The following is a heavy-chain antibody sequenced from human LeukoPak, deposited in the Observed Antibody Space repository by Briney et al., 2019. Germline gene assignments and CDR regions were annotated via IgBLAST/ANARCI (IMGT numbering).Heavy chain of an antibody. V-gene: IGHV3-23*01. CDR1: GFTFSNYA. D-gene: IGHD3-3*01. J-gene: IGHJ4*02. Sequence: PGGSLRLSCAASGFTFSNYAMSWVRQAPGKGLEWVSTISGSGGSTYCADSVKGQFTISRDNSKNTLYLQMNSLRAEDTAVYYCAKEEWLLAVYFDYWGQGTLVTVSS. CDR3: AKEEWLLAVYFDY. CDR2: ISGSGGST.